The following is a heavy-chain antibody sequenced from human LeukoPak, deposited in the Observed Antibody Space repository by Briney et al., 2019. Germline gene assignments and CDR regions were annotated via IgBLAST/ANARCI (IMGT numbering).Heavy chain of an antibody. V-gene: IGHV4-4*07. CDR1: GGSISSYY. D-gene: IGHD3-3*01. CDR2: IYASGST. CDR3: ARALRDFWSGYLTGGAFDI. Sequence: SETLSLTCTVSGGSISSYYWSWIRQPAGKGLEWIGRIYASGSTNYNPSLKSRVTMSVDTSKNQFSLKLSSVTAADTAVYYCARALRDFWSGYLTGGAFDIWGQGTMVTVSS. J-gene: IGHJ3*02.